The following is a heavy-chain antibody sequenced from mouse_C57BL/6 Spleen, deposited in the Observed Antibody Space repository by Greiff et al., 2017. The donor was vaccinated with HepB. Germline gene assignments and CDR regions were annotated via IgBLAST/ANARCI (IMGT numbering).Heavy chain of an antibody. CDR3: ARDSYDYDGYFDV. Sequence: EVKLEESGGGLVKPGGSLKLSCAASGFTFSSYAMSWVRQTPEKRLEWVATISDGGSYTYYPDNVKGRFTISRDNAKNNLYLQMSHLKSEDTAMYYCARDSYDYDGYFDVWGTGTTVTVSS. V-gene: IGHV5-4*01. CDR2: ISDGGSYT. CDR1: GFTFSSYA. J-gene: IGHJ1*03. D-gene: IGHD2-4*01.